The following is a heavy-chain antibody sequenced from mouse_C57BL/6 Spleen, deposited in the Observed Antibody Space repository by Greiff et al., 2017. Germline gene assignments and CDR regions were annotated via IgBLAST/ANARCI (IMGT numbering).Heavy chain of an antibody. D-gene: IGHD2-5*01. CDR3: ARDYSNDFDY. Sequence: QVHVKQPGAELVRPGSSVKLSCKASGYTFTSYWMHWVKQRPIQGLEWIGNIDPSDSETHYNQKFKDKATLTVDKSSSTAYMQLSSLTSEDSAVYYCARDYSNDFDYWGQGTTLTVSS. CDR2: IDPSDSET. V-gene: IGHV1-52*01. CDR1: GYTFTSYW. J-gene: IGHJ2*01.